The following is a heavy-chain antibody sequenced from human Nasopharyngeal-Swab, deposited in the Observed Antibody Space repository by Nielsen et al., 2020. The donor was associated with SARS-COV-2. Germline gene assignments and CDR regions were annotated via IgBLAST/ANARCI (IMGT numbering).Heavy chain of an antibody. CDR1: GGTFSSYA. CDR3: AREYCSGGSCYGNYGMDV. CDR2: IIPILGIA. J-gene: IGHJ6*02. D-gene: IGHD2-15*01. V-gene: IGHV1-69*04. Sequence: SVKVSCKASGGTFSSYAISWVRQAPGQGLEWMGRIIPILGIANYAQKFQGRVTINADKSTRTAYMELSSLRSEDTAVYYCAREYCSGGSCYGNYGMDVWGQGTTVTVSS.